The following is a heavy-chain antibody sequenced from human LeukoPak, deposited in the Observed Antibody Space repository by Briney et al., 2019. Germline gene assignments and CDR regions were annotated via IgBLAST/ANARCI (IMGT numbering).Heavy chain of an antibody. J-gene: IGHJ4*02. D-gene: IGHD6-6*01. CDR1: GGTFSSYA. CDR3: ARVVYSSSSHLYYFDY. CDR2: IIPIFGTA. Sequence: ASVKVSCKASGGTFSSYAISWVRQAPGRGLEWMGGIIPIFGTANYAQKFQGRVTITTDESTSTAYMELSSLRSEDTAVYYCARVVYSSSSHLYYFDYWGQGTLVTVSS. V-gene: IGHV1-69*05.